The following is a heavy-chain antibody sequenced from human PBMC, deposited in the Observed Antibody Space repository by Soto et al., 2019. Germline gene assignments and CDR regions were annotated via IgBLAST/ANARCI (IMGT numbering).Heavy chain of an antibody. D-gene: IGHD3-10*01. CDR1: GYTFTSYG. J-gene: IGHJ3*02. CDR3: ARDSTPITSEGAFDI. Sequence: ASVKVSCKASGYTFTSYGISWVRQAPGQGLEWMGWISAYNGNTNYAQKFQGWVTMTRDTSISTAYMELSRLRSDDTAVYYCARDSTPITSEGAFDIWGQGTMVTVSS. V-gene: IGHV1-18*01. CDR2: ISAYNGNT.